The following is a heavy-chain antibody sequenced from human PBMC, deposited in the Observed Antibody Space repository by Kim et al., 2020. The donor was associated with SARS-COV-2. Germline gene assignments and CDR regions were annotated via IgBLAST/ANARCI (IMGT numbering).Heavy chain of an antibody. Sequence: ASVKVSCKASGYTFTGYYMHWVRQAPGQGLEWMGRINPNSGGTNYAQKFQGRVTMTRDTSISTAYMELSRLRSDDTAVYYCARGKRITIFGVVIHYYYYGMDVWGQGTTVTVSS. J-gene: IGHJ6*02. CDR1: GYTFTGYY. CDR3: ARGKRITIFGVVIHYYYYGMDV. V-gene: IGHV1-2*06. D-gene: IGHD3-3*01. CDR2: INPNSGGT.